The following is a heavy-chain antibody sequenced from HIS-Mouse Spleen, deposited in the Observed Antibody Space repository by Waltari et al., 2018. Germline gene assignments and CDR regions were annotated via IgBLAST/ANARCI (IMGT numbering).Heavy chain of an antibody. CDR2: IYYSGST. D-gene: IGHD6-13*01. V-gene: IGHV4-39*07. CDR3: AREIPYSSSWYDWYFDL. Sequence: QLQLQESGPGLVKPSETLSLPCTVSGGYISSSSYYWAWIRQPPGKGLEWLGSIYYSGSTYYNPSLKSRVTISVDTSKNQFSLKLSSLTAADTAVYYCAREIPYSSSWYDWYFDLWGRGTLVTVSS. CDR1: GGYISSSSYY. J-gene: IGHJ2*01.